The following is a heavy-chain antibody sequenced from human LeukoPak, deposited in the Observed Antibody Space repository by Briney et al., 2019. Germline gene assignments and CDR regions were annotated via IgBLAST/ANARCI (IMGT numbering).Heavy chain of an antibody. CDR3: AKRLGDYFDY. J-gene: IGHJ4*02. CDR2: ISGSGGTT. D-gene: IGHD3-22*01. V-gene: IGHV3-23*01. Sequence: GGSLRLSCAASGFTFINYIMSWVRQAPGKGLEWVSAISGSGGTTVYSDSVKGRFTVSRDNSKNTLYLQMNSLRAEDTAVCYCAKRLGDYFDYWGQGTLVTVSS. CDR1: GFTFINYI.